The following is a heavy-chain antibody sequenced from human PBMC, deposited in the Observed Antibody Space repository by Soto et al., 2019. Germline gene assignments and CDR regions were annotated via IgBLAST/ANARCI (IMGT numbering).Heavy chain of an antibody. D-gene: IGHD2-15*01. J-gene: IGHJ3*02. CDR2: TYYRSQWYN. Sequence: PSQTLSLTCAISGDSVSSNTAAWNWIRQSPSRGLEWLGRTYYRSQWYNDYALSVKSRITINPDTAKNQFSLQLTSVTPEDAAVYYCARAHCSRGTGYTDGPFDIWGQGTMVTVSS. V-gene: IGHV6-1*01. CDR1: GDSVSSNTAA. CDR3: ARAHCSRGTGYTDGPFDI.